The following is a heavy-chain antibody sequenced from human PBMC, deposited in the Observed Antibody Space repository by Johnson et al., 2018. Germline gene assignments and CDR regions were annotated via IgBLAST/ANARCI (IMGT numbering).Heavy chain of an antibody. D-gene: IGHD4-17*01. J-gene: IGHJ1*01. CDR2: INSDGSST. CDR3: ARARMPYGDYLEYFQH. CDR1: GFTFSSYW. Sequence: VQLVETGGGLVKPGGSLRLSCAASGFTFSSYWMHWVRQAPGKGLVWVSRINSDGSSTSYADSVKGRFTISRDNAKNTLYLQMKSLSAEDTAVYYCARARMPYGDYLEYFQHWGQGTLVTVSS. V-gene: IGHV3-74*02.